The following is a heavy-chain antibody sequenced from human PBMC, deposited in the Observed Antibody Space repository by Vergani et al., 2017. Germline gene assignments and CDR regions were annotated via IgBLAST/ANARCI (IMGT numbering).Heavy chain of an antibody. J-gene: IGHJ6*03. CDR2: LYWNDDQ. Sequence: QITLKESGPTLVKPTQTLTLTCTFSGFSLNTPGVSVAWIRQPPGKALDWLALLYWNDDQHYSPSLNNRVTKAKDTSKHQLVLTMTNMDYVDTGTYYCVYSETECGTTGCFYPFYYYYYMDVWGKGTTVTVSS. CDR3: VYSETECGTTGCFYPFYYYYYMDV. D-gene: IGHD1-7*01. CDR1: GFSLNTPGVS. V-gene: IGHV2-5*04.